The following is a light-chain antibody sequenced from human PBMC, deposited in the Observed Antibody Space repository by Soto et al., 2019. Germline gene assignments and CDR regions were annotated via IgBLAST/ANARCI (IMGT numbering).Light chain of an antibody. J-gene: IGLJ2*01. V-gene: IGLV1-47*01. CDR2: MDN. CDR3: AAWDDSLSVR. Sequence: QSVLTQPPSASGTPGQRVTISCSGSSSNIGTNYVYWYQQPPGTAPKPLIYMDNRRPSGVPDRFSASKSGTSASLAISGLRSEDGADYYCAAWDDSLSVRFGGGTKVTVL. CDR1: SSNIGTNY.